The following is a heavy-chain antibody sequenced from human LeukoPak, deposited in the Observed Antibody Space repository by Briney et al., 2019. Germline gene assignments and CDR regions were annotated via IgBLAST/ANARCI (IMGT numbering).Heavy chain of an antibody. CDR3: ARRGSGSYYYGMDV. J-gene: IGHJ6*02. D-gene: IGHD1-26*01. V-gene: IGHV4-34*01. Sequence: SETLSLTCAVYGGSFSGYYWSWIRQPPGKGLEWIGEINHSGSTNYNPSLKSRVTISVDTSKNQFPLNLSSVTAADTAVYYCARRGSGSYYYGMDVWGQGTTVTVSS. CDR1: GGSFSGYY. CDR2: INHSGST.